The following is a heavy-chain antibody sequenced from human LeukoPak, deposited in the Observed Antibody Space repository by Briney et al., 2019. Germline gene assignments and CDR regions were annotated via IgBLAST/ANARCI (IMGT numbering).Heavy chain of an antibody. CDR1: GYSFSKYW. CDR2: IYSDESLI. V-gene: IGHV5-51*01. CDR3: GRYGLSGNGYTSYFYYGMDF. D-gene: IGHD5-24*01. Sequence: GESMKISCTASGYSFSKYWIGWVRQTPWKGLEWMGFIYSDESLIRYSPSFEGQVTISADNSINTAYLQWNSLKASDTAMYYCGRYGLSGNGYTSYFYYGMDFWGQGTVVTVSS. J-gene: IGHJ6*02.